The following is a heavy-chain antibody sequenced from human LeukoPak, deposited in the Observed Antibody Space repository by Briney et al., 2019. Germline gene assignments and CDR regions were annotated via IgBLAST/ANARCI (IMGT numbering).Heavy chain of an antibody. J-gene: IGHJ4*02. CDR3: ARAAYIGANSWPGY. D-gene: IGHD1-26*01. V-gene: IGHV1-2*02. Sequence: ASVKVSCKASGYTFTGYYMHWVRQAPGQGLEWMGWINPNSGGTNYAQKFQGRVTMTRDTSISTAYMELSRLRSDDTALYYCARAAYIGANSWPGYWGQGTLVTVSS. CDR2: INPNSGGT. CDR1: GYTFTGYY.